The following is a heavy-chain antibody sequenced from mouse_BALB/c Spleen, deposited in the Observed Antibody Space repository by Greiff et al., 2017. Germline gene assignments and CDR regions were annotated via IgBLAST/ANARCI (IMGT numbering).Heavy chain of an antibody. Sequence: DVKLQESGGGLVKPGGSLKLSCAASGFTFSSYAMSWVRQTPEKRLEWVASISSGGSTYYPDSVKGGITISRVNGRNILYLQMSSLKSEDTAMYYCARGAGYGNYGGGAMDYWGQGTSVTVSS. D-gene: IGHD2-1*01. CDR1: GFTFSSYA. V-gene: IGHV5-6-5*01. J-gene: IGHJ4*01. CDR2: ISSGGST. CDR3: ARGAGYGNYGGGAMDY.